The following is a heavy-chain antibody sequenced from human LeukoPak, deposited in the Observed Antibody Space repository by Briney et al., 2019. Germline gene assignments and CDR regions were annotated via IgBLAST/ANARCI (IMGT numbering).Heavy chain of an antibody. Sequence: SETLSLTCTVSGGSISSYYWSWIRQPPGKGLEWIGYIYYSGSTNYNPSLKSRVTISVDTSKNQFSLKLSSVTAADTAVYYCARGLPLGHFDYWGQGILVTVSS. CDR1: GGSISSYY. J-gene: IGHJ4*02. V-gene: IGHV4-59*01. D-gene: IGHD3-16*01. CDR2: IYYSGST. CDR3: ARGLPLGHFDY.